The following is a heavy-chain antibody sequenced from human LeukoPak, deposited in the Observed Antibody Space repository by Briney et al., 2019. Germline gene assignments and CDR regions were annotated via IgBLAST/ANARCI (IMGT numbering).Heavy chain of an antibody. V-gene: IGHV1-46*01. CDR2: INPSGGST. CDR1: GYTFTSYY. Sequence: ALVKVSCKASGYTFTSYYMHWVRQAPGQGFEWMGIINPSGGSTSYAQKFQGRVTMTRDMSTSTVYMELSSLRSGDTAVYYCARERTYSSSFDYWGQGTLVTVSS. CDR3: ARERTYSSSFDY. J-gene: IGHJ4*02. D-gene: IGHD6-6*01.